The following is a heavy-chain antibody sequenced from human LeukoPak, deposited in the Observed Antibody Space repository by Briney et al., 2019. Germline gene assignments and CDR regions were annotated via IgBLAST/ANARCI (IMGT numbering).Heavy chain of an antibody. CDR2: ISGDGGST. CDR1: GFIFANYA. V-gene: IGHV3-43*02. J-gene: IGHJ4*02. Sequence: RGSLRLSCAAPGFIFANYAIHWGRPAPGKRLEWVSLISGDGGSTFYADSVSGRFTNSRDNTRKSLSLQMSSLRSEDTALYYCARESETSGWYDYWGQGTLVTVSS. D-gene: IGHD6-19*01. CDR3: ARESETSGWYDY.